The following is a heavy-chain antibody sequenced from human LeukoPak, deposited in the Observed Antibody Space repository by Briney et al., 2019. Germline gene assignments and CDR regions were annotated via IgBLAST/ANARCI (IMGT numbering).Heavy chain of an antibody. D-gene: IGHD6-19*01. J-gene: IGHJ4*02. CDR2: ISYDGGNT. CDR1: GFAFSSSG. CDR3: AKDSLSYSSGWYNLGYFDY. V-gene: IGHV3-30*02. Sequence: GGSLRLSCAASGFAFSSSGMHWVRQAPGKGLEWVAFISYDGGNTDYADSVKGRFTISRDNSKNTLYLQMNSLRAEDTAVYYCAKDSLSYSSGWYNLGYFDYWGQGTLVTVSS.